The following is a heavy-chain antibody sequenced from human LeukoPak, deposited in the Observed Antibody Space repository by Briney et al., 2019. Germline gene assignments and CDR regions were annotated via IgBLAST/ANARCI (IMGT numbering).Heavy chain of an antibody. CDR3: ARDVSYDSSGDAFDI. CDR2: VSTAGSFI. V-gene: IGHV3-21*01. D-gene: IGHD3-22*01. Sequence: GGSLRLSCAASGFAFGTYSMNWDRQAPGKGLEWVSSVSTAGSFIYYADSVKGRFTISRDNAQNSLFLQMRSLRADDTAVYYCARDVSYDSSGDAFDIWGQGTMVTVSS. J-gene: IGHJ3*02. CDR1: GFAFGTYS.